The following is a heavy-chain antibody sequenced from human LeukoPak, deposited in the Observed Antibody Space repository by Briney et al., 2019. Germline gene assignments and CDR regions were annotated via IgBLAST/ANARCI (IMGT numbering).Heavy chain of an antibody. Sequence: PGGSLRLSCAASGFTFSSYGLSWARQAPGKGLEWLSSISGSGGSTYYAGSVKGRFTISRDNSMNTLYLQMHSLRAEDMAVYYCAKGLNRGVVIMPAGQMDVWGKGTTVTISS. CDR3: AKGLNRGVVIMPAGQMDV. J-gene: IGHJ6*04. V-gene: IGHV3-23*01. CDR2: ISGSGGST. D-gene: IGHD2-2*01. CDR1: GFTFSSYG.